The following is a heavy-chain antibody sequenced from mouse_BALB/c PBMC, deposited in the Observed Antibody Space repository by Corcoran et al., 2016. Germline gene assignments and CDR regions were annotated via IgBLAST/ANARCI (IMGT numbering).Heavy chain of an antibody. Sequence: QIQLVQSGPELKKPGETVKISCKASGYTFTDYSMHWVKQAPGKGLKWMGWINTETGEPTYADDFKGRFAFSLETSASTAYLQINNLKNEDTATYFCAILPGSYWYFDVWGAGTTVTVSS. V-gene: IGHV9-2-1*01. CDR2: INTETGEP. J-gene: IGHJ1*01. CDR3: AILPGSYWYFDV. CDR1: GYTFTDYS.